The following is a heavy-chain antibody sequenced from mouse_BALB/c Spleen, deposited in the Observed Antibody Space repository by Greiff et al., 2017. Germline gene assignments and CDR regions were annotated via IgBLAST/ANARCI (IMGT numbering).Heavy chain of an antibody. CDR2: INPGSGGT. Sequence: VQLQQSGAELVRPGTSVKVSCKASGYAFTNYLIEWVKQRPGQGLEWIGVINPGSGGTNYNEKFKGKATLTADKSSSTAYMQLSSLTSDDSAVYFCARTYDGYYSYAMDYWGQGTSVTVSS. J-gene: IGHJ4*01. CDR3: ARTYDGYYSYAMDY. V-gene: IGHV1-54*01. CDR1: GYAFTNYL. D-gene: IGHD2-3*01.